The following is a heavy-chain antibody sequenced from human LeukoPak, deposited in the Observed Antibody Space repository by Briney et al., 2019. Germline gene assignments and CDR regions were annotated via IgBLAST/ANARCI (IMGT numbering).Heavy chain of an antibody. V-gene: IGHV4-34*01. D-gene: IGHD2-21*02. CDR2: INHSGST. Sequence: PSETLSLTCAVYGGSFSGYYWSWIRQPPGKGLEWIGEINHSGSTNYNPSLKSRVTISVDTSKNQFSLKLSSVTAADTAVYYCARTAYCGGDCSVIDRHYFDYWGQGTLVTVSS. J-gene: IGHJ4*02. CDR1: GGSFSGYY. CDR3: ARTAYCGGDCSVIDRHYFDY.